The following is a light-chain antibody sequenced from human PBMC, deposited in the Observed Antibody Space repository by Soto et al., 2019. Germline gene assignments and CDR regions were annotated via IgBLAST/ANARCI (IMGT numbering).Light chain of an antibody. CDR3: SSYTTSSTLV. Sequence: QSALTQPASVSASPGQSITISCTGTSSDVGGYKHVSWYQQVPGKAPKLMIYEVSDRPSGVSNRFSGSKSGNTASLTSSGLQAEDEADYYCSSYTTSSTLVFGTGTKVTVL. J-gene: IGLJ1*01. V-gene: IGLV2-14*01. CDR1: SSDVGGYKH. CDR2: EVS.